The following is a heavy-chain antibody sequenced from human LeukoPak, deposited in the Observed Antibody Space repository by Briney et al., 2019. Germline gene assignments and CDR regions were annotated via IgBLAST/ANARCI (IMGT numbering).Heavy chain of an antibody. CDR2: ITSSSTTT. V-gene: IGHV3-11*01. J-gene: IGHJ4*02. Sequence: PGGSLRLSCAASGFTFSVHYMSWIRQAPGKGLEWLSYITSSSTTTSYADSVKGRFTVSRDNAKNSLYLQMNGLRAEDTAVYYCARERYFDWPMKPAFDYWGQGTLVTVPS. CDR1: GFTFSVHY. CDR3: ARERYFDWPMKPAFDY. D-gene: IGHD3-9*01.